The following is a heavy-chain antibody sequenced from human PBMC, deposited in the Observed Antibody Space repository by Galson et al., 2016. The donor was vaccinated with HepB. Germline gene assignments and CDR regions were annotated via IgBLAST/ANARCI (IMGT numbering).Heavy chain of an antibody. CDR2: TFYRSTWEN. CDR1: GDSVYNNGAA. Sequence: CAISGDSVYNNGAAWVWIRQSPSRGLEWQGRTFYRSTWENHYAGSVKNRIAISPGTSRNQFSLHLNSVTPEDTAVYYCARAVMLGRGMDVWGQGTTVTVSS. CDR3: ARAVMLGRGMDV. D-gene: IGHD3-10*01. J-gene: IGHJ6*02. V-gene: IGHV6-1*01.